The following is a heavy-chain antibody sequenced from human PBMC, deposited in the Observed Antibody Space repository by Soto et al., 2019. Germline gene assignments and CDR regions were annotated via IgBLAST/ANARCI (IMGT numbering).Heavy chain of an antibody. Sequence: QVQLVQSGAEVKKPGSSVKVSCKASGGTFSSYAISWVRQAPGQGLEWMGGIIPIFGTANYARKFQGRVTITADESTSTAEMELSSLRSEDKAVYYCAREYSGYANFDYWGQGTLVTVSS. CDR1: GGTFSSYA. J-gene: IGHJ4*02. V-gene: IGHV1-69*12. CDR2: IIPIFGTA. D-gene: IGHD5-12*01. CDR3: AREYSGYANFDY.